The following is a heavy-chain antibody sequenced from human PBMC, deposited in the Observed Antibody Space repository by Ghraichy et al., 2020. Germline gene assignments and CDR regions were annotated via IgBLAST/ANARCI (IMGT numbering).Heavy chain of an antibody. V-gene: IGHV1-69*13. D-gene: IGHD3-9*01. CDR1: GGTFSSYA. CDR3: ARYDILTGPHHYYFYGMDV. J-gene: IGHJ6*02. Sequence: SVKVSCKASGGTFSSYAISWVRQAPGQGLEWMGGIIPIFGTANYAQKFQGRVTITADESTSTAYMELSSLRSEDTAVYYCARYDILTGPHHYYFYGMDVWGQGTTVTVSS. CDR2: IIPIFGTA.